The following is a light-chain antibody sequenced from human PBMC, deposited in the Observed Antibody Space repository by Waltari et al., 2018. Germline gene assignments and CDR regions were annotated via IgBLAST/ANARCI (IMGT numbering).Light chain of an antibody. CDR3: QQYYGSPFT. CDR1: RSVFYSPNNKNY. CDR2: WAF. Sequence: DIVMTQSPDSLAVSLGERATIDCKSSRSVFYSPNNKNYLSWYLLNPGQPPKLLSYWAFTREAGVPDRFSGSGSGTECTLTIDSLQAEDVALSYCQQYYGSPFTFGGGTKVEIK. J-gene: IGKJ4*01. V-gene: IGKV4-1*01.